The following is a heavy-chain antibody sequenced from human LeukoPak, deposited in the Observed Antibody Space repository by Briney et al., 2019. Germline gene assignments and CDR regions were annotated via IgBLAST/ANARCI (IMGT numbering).Heavy chain of an antibody. CDR3: ARIQNYYGSGSYYSNFDY. J-gene: IGHJ4*02. CDR2: IYYSGST. D-gene: IGHD3-10*01. Sequence: PSLTLSLTYTVSGGSISSGDYYWSWIRQPPGKGLEWIGYIYYSGSTYYNPSLKSRVTISVDTSKNQFSLKLSSVTAADTAVYYCARIQNYYGSGSYYSNFDYWGQGTLVTVSS. CDR1: GGSISSGDYY. V-gene: IGHV4-30-4*01.